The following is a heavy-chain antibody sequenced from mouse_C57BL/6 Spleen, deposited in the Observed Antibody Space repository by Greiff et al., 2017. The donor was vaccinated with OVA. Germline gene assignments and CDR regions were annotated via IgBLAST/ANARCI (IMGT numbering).Heavy chain of an antibody. CDR2: IYPGDGDT. D-gene: IGHD3-2*02. V-gene: IGHV1-82*01. Sequence: QVQLQQSGPELVKPGASVKISCKASGYAFSSSWLTWVKQRPGQGLEWIGRIYPGDGDTNYNGKFKGKATLTADKSSSTAYMQLSSLTSEDSAVYFCARREVDSSGSAWFAYWGQGTLVTVSA. J-gene: IGHJ3*01. CDR3: ARREVDSSGSAWFAY. CDR1: GYAFSSSW.